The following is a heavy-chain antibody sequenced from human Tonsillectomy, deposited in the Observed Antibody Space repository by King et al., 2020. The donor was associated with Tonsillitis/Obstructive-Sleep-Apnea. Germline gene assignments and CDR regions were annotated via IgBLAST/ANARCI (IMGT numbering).Heavy chain of an antibody. CDR1: GYTFTNST. CDR2: INTNTGNP. Sequence: QLVQSGSELKKPGASVKVSCKASGYTFTNSTLHWVRQAPGQGLEWMGWINTNTGNPTYAQGFTGRFVFSLDPSVSTAYLQISSLKAEDAAVYYCAREVVVEPAPYGWFGPWGQGTLVTVSS. D-gene: IGHD2-2*01. CDR3: AREVVVEPAPYGWFGP. J-gene: IGHJ5*02. V-gene: IGHV7-4-1*02.